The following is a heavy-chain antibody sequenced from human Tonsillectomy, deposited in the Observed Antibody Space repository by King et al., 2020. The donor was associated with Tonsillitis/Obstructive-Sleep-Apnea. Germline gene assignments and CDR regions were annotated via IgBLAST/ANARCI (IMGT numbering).Heavy chain of an antibody. CDR1: GFSLNTGGVG. CDR2: IYWDDDK. CDR3: ASGNYGSDAFDI. D-gene: IGHD3-16*01. J-gene: IGHJ3*02. V-gene: IGHV2-5*02. Sequence: TLKESGPTLVKPTQTLTLTCTFSGFSLNTGGVGVGWIRQPPGKALEWLALIYWDDDKRYSPSLKSRLTITKDTSKNQVVLTMTNMDPVDTATYHCASGNYGSDAFDIWGQGTMVTVSS.